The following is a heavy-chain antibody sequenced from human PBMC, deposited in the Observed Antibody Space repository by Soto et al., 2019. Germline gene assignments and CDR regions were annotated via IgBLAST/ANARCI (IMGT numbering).Heavy chain of an antibody. V-gene: IGHV3-48*02. J-gene: IGHJ6*02. Sequence: GGSLRLSCAASGFTFSSYSMNWVRQAPGKGLEWVSYISSSSSTIYYADSVKGRFTISRDNAKNSLYLQMNSLRDEDTAVYYCARFPFYYDILTGYYTDYYYGMDVWGQGTTVTVS. D-gene: IGHD3-9*01. CDR3: ARFPFYYDILTGYYTDYYYGMDV. CDR2: ISSSSSTI. CDR1: GFTFSSYS.